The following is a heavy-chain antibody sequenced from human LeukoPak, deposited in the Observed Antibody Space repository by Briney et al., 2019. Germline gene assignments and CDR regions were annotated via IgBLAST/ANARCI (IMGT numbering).Heavy chain of an antibody. J-gene: IGHJ4*02. CDR1: GGSISSYY. V-gene: IGHV4-59*01. Sequence: SETLSLTCTVSGGSISSYYSSWIRQPPGKGLEWIGYIYYSGSTNYNPSLKSRVTISVDTSKNKFSLKLSSVTAADTAVYYCARGAAAGTVGFDYWGQGTLVTVSS. D-gene: IGHD6-13*01. CDR3: ARGAAAGTVGFDY. CDR2: IYYSGST.